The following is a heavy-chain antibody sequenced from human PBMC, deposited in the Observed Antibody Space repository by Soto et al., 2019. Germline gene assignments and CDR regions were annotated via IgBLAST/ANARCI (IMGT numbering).Heavy chain of an antibody. Sequence: SETLSLTCAVSGYSIASGYYWAGIRQSPGKGLEWIGSIYHAGSVYYNPSLNSRVAVSLDTSKNHFSLKLTSVTAADTAVYYCARTFDYYGMDVWGQGXTVTVSS. V-gene: IGHV4-38-2*01. CDR3: ARTFDYYGMDV. CDR2: IYHAGSV. CDR1: GYSIASGYY. J-gene: IGHJ6*02.